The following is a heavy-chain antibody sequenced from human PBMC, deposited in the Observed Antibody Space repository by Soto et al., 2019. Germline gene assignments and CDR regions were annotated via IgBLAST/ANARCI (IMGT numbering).Heavy chain of an antibody. CDR2: IYYSGST. V-gene: IGHV4-59*01. J-gene: IGHJ4*02. CDR3: ARGIAADYSIDY. D-gene: IGHD6-13*01. CDR1: GGSISSYY. Sequence: PSETLSLTCTVYGGSISSYYWSWIRQPPGKGLEWIGYIYYSGSTNYNPSLKSRVTISVDTSKNQFSLKLSSVTAADTAVYYCARGIAADYSIDYWGQGTLVTVSS.